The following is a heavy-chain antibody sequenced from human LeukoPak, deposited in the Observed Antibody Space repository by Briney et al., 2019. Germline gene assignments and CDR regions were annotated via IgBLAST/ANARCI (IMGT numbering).Heavy chain of an antibody. CDR3: ARDVYYYDSGGYENAFDI. CDR1: GGSISSYY. V-gene: IGHV4-59*12. Sequence: SETLSLTCTVSGGSISSYYWSWIRQPPGPGLEWIGDIYYSGSTNYNPSLKSRVTISVDTSKNQFSLKLSPVTAADTAVYYCARDVYYYDSGGYENAFDIWGQGTMVTVSS. D-gene: IGHD3-22*01. J-gene: IGHJ3*02. CDR2: IYYSGST.